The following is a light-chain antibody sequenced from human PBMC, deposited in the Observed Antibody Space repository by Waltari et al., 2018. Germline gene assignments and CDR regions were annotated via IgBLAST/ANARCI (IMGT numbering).Light chain of an antibody. CDR3: QSYENDLGGDWV. Sequence: HSVLTQPPSVSGAPGQRVIISCTGGSSNIGAGYHVHWYQQLPGSGPKLLIYGTDHRPAGVPDRFSGYKSGASACLAISGLEAEDEADYYCQSYENDLGGDWVFGGGTKLTV. J-gene: IGLJ3*02. V-gene: IGLV1-40*01. CDR2: GTD. CDR1: SSNIGAGYH.